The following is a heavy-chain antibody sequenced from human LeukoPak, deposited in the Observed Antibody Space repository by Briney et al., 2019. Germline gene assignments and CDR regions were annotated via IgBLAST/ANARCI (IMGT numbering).Heavy chain of an antibody. CDR1: GGSLSNNTDY. V-gene: IGHV4-39*01. J-gene: IGHJ4*02. D-gene: IGHD6-13*01. CDR3: ARLRCSSCPTAY. CDR2: IYYSGST. Sequence: SETLSLTCSVSGGSLSNNTDYWGGIRRPPGKGLEWIGSIYYSGSTYYNPPLKSRVSMSVDTSKNQFSLKLSSVTAADTAVYYCARLRCSSCPTAYWGLGTLVTVSS.